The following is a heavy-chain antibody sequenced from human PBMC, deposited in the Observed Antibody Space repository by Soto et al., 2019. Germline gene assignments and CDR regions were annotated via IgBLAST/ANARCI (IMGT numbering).Heavy chain of an antibody. J-gene: IGHJ5*02. D-gene: IGHD6-6*01. CDR1: GGTFTNYV. CDR2: LIPIFGAA. Sequence: QVQLVQSGAEVRKPGSSVKVSCKISGGTFTNYVISWLRQAPGQGLEWMGGLIPIFGAANLAQKFQGRVTITADESTSTVNMELSSLTSEDTAVYYWARGRSSPSFDPWGQGTLVTVSS. CDR3: ARGRSSPSFDP. V-gene: IGHV1-69*01.